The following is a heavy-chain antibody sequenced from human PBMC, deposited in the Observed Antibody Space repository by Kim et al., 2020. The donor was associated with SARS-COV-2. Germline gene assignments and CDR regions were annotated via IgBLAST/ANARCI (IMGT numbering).Heavy chain of an antibody. V-gene: IGHV1-2*02. Sequence: ASVKVSCKASGYTFTGYYMHWVRQAPGQGLEWMGWINPNSGGTNYAQKFQGRVTMTRDTSISTAYMELSRLRSDDTAVYYCARDAVLYDFWSGYYTGMERKGALDYWGQGTLVTVSS. CDR2: INPNSGGT. CDR1: GYTFTGYY. CDR3: ARDAVLYDFWSGYYTGMERKGALDY. J-gene: IGHJ4*02. D-gene: IGHD3-3*01.